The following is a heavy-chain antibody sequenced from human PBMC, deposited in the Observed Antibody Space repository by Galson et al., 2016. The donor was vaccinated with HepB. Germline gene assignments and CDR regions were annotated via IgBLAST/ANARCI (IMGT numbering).Heavy chain of an antibody. V-gene: IGHV3-30*03. J-gene: IGHJ6*02. Sequence: SLRLSCAASGFTFNSYGMHWVRQAPGKGLEWLALISYDGSKKYYADSVKGRFTISRDNAKNTLYLQMNSLRTEDTATYYCARDPSGITLIVVAMGYYYGLDVWGQGTTVTVS. CDR2: ISYDGSKK. CDR3: ARDPSGITLIVVAMGYYYGLDV. D-gene: IGHD3-22*01. CDR1: GFTFNSYG.